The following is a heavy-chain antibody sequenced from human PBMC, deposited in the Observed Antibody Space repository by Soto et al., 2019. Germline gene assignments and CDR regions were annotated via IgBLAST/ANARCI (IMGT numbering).Heavy chain of an antibody. CDR3: ARDHPHSYGVYYFDY. D-gene: IGHD5-18*01. V-gene: IGHV4-61*08. Sequence: SETLSLTCTVSGGSISSGGYYWSWIRQHPGKGLEWIGYIYSSGSTHYNPSLQSRVTISADTSKNQVSLKVNSVTAADTAVYYCARDHPHSYGVYYFDYWGQGTPVTVSS. CDR2: IYSSGST. J-gene: IGHJ4*02. CDR1: GGSISSGGYY.